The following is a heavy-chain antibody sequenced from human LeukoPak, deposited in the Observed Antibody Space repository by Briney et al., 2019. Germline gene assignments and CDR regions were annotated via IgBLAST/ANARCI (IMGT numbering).Heavy chain of an antibody. CDR2: ISYDGSNK. D-gene: IGHD4-17*01. CDR3: AKDRLATVTAADY. V-gene: IGHV3-30*18. CDR1: GFTFSSYS. Sequence: GGSLRLSCAASGFTFSSYSMNWVRQAPGKGLEWVAVISYDGSNKYYADSVKGRFTISRDNSKNTLYLQMNSLRAEDTAVYYCAKDRLATVTAADYWGQGTLVTVSS. J-gene: IGHJ4*02.